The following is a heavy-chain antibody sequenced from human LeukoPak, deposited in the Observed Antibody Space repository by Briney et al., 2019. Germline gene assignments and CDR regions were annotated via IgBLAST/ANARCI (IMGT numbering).Heavy chain of an antibody. J-gene: IGHJ4*02. CDR1: GGSFSGYY. CDR2: INHSGST. D-gene: IGHD3-22*01. Sequence: SETLSLTCAVYGGSFSGYYWSWIRQPPGKGLEWIGEINHSGSTNYNPSLKSRVTISVDTSKNQFSLKLSSVTAADTAVYYCARHHEYYDSSGYYYIWGQGTLVTVSS. CDR3: ARHHEYYDSSGYYYI. V-gene: IGHV4-34*01.